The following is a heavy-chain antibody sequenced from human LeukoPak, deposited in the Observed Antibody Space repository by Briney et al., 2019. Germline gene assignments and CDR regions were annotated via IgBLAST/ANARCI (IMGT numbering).Heavy chain of an antibody. D-gene: IGHD2-8*02. J-gene: IGHJ4*01. CDR1: GFTFSAYV. Sequence: GRSLRLSCATSGFTFSAYVMHWVRQAPGKGLECVAVISNDGNEKYYADSVKGRFSISRDNSKNTLYLQMSSLRTEDTAVYYCARDGGYTGGWTYGAGDYWGQGTLVTVSS. V-gene: IGHV3-30*04. CDR3: ARDGGYTGGWTYGAGDY. CDR2: ISNDGNEK.